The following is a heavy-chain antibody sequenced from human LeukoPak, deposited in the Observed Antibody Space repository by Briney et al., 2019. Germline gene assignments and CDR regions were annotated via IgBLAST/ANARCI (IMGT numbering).Heavy chain of an antibody. CDR1: GGSITTTNY. Sequence: SETLSLTCGVSGGSITTTNYWSWVRQPPGQGLEWIGEISLSGHTNYNPSLRSRVTVSLDESKNHLSLILASVTAADTAIYYCSRESGPFSPFGHWGQETLVTVTS. V-gene: IGHV4-4*02. CDR2: ISLSGHT. D-gene: IGHD1-26*01. J-gene: IGHJ4*02. CDR3: SRESGPFSPFGH.